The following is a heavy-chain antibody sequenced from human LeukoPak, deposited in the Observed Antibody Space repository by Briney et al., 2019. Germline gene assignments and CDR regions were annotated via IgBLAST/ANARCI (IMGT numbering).Heavy chain of an antibody. CDR3: ARRSYDSSGYYYGMTN. J-gene: IGHJ4*02. Sequence: ASVKVSCKASGGTFSSYAISWVRRAPGQGLEWMGGIIPIFGTANYAQKFQGRVTITADESTSTAYMELSSLRPEDTAVYYCARRSYDSSGYYYGMTNWGQGTLVTVSS. D-gene: IGHD3-22*01. V-gene: IGHV1-69*13. CDR1: GGTFSSYA. CDR2: IIPIFGTA.